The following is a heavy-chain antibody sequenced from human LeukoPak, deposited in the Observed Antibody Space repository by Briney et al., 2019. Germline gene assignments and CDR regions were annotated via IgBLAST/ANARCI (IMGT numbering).Heavy chain of an antibody. Sequence: GVSLRLSCAASGFIFSSYGMVWVRQAPGKGLEYVSGITSNGGTTYYGNSVKGRFTISRDNSKDTLYLQMGSLRTEDMAVYYCARGIRWASDYWGQGTLVTVAS. CDR3: ARGIRWASDY. D-gene: IGHD4-23*01. CDR1: GFIFSSYG. V-gene: IGHV3-64*01. CDR2: ITSNGGTT. J-gene: IGHJ4*02.